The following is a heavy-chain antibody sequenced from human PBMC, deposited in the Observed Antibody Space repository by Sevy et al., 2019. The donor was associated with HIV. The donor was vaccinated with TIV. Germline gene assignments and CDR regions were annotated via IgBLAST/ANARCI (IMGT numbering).Heavy chain of an antibody. D-gene: IGHD2-15*01. CDR3: ARDLEYCSGGSCYNNGSHFDY. CDR2: IYPGDSDT. Sequence: GESLKISCKGSGYSFTSYWSGWVRQMPGKGLEWMGIIYPGDSDTRYSPSFQGQVTISADKSISTAYLQWSSLKASDTAMYYCARDLEYCSGGSCYNNGSHFDYWGQGTLVTVSS. CDR1: GYSFTSYW. J-gene: IGHJ4*02. V-gene: IGHV5-51*01.